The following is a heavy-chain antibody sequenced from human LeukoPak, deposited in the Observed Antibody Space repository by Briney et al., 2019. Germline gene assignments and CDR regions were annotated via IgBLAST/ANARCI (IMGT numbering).Heavy chain of an antibody. CDR3: ARGLLEGIAPAL. V-gene: IGHV1-46*03. CDR1: GYTFTSYY. Sequence: ASVKVSCKASGYTFTSYYMHWVRQAPGQGLEWMGIVNPSGGGTSYTQKFQGRVTMTRDTSTSTVYMELSSLRSEDTAVYYCARGLLEGIAPALWGQGTLLIVSS. J-gene: IGHJ4*02. CDR2: VNPSGGGT. D-gene: IGHD6-13*01.